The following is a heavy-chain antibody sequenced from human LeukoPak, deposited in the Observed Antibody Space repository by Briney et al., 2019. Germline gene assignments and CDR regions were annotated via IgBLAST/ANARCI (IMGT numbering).Heavy chain of an antibody. CDR1: GYTFTGYY. V-gene: IGHV1-2*02. Sequence: GASVKVSCKASGYTFTGYYMHWVRQAPGQGLEWMGWINPNSGGTNYAQKFQGRVTMTRDTSISTAYMELSRLRSEDTAVYYCARIGLRGVIISRPLDYWGQGTLVTVSS. D-gene: IGHD3-16*02. CDR2: INPNSGGT. J-gene: IGHJ4*02. CDR3: ARIGLRGVIISRPLDY.